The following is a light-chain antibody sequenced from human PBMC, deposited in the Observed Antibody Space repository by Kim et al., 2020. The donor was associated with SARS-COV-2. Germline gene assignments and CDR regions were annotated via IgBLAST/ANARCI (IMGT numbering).Light chain of an antibody. CDR2: ATS. CDR3: QQLNVYPLT. Sequence: DVQLTQSLSFLSASVGDRVTITCRASQGISSYLAWYQQKPGKAPKVLIYATSSLQSGVPPRFSGSGNGIEFTLTITNLQPEDFGTYFCQQLNVYPLTFGQGTRLEIK. CDR1: QGISSY. J-gene: IGKJ5*01. V-gene: IGKV1-9*01.